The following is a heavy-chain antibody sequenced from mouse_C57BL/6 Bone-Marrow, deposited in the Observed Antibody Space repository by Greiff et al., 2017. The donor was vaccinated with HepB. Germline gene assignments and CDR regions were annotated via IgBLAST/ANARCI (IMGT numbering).Heavy chain of an antibody. J-gene: IGHJ4*01. V-gene: IGHV1-55*01. CDR2: IYPGSGCT. CDR3: ASGGYPYYAMDY. CDR1: GYTFTSYW. D-gene: IGHD5-1-1*01. Sequence: QVQLQQPGAELVKPGASVKMSCKASGYTFTSYWITWVKQRPGQGLEWIGDIYPGSGCTNYNEKFKSKATLTVDTSSSTAYMQLSSLTSEDSAVYNCASGGYPYYAMDYWGQGTTVTVSS.